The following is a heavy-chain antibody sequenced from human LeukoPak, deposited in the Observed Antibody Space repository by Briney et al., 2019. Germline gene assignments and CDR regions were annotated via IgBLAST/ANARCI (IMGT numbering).Heavy chain of an antibody. D-gene: IGHD5-12*01. V-gene: IGHV4-34*01. CDR2: VNHSGST. CDR1: GGPFSGYS. Sequence: SETLSLTRAVHGGPFSGYSWNWIRQPPGMGLEWIGEVNHSGSTNYNPSLKSRVTISVDTAKNQFSLKPSSVTAADTSVYYCARGGYSGYRSRFDYWGQGTLVTVSS. J-gene: IGHJ4*02. CDR3: ARGGYSGYRSRFDY.